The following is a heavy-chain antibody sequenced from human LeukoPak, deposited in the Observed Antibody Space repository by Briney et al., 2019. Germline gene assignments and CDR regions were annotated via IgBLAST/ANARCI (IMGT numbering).Heavy chain of an antibody. V-gene: IGHV3-48*03. Sequence: GGSLRLSCAAAGFTFSDYEMNWVRQAPGKGLEWLSYISTGGRTVKYADSVKGRFTISRDNARSSLFLQMSNLRVEDTAVYFCARGATVTYYFDHWGQGILVAVSS. CDR3: ARGATVTYYFDH. D-gene: IGHD4-17*01. CDR1: GFTFSDYE. J-gene: IGHJ4*02. CDR2: ISTGGRTV.